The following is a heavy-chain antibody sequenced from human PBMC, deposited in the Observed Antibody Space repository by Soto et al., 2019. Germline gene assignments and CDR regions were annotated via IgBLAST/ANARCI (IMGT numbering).Heavy chain of an antibody. V-gene: IGHV3-23*01. CDR3: AKGSIQYSASIDY. CDR2: MSASGGTS. D-gene: IGHD5-12*01. J-gene: IGHJ4*02. CDR1: GFSFSSYA. Sequence: EVELLESGGGLIHPGESLRLSCAASGFSFSSYAMIWVRQAPGKGLEWVSVMSASGGTSYFADSVKGRFSMSRDNSNNMFYLEMNSLRAEDTAIYFCAKGSIQYSASIDYWGQGTLVSVSS.